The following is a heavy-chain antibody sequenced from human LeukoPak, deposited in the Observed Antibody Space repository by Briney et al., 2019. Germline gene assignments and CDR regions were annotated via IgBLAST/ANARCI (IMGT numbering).Heavy chain of an antibody. CDR1: GFTFSSYG. J-gene: IGHJ4*02. Sequence: SGGSLRLSCAASGFTFSSYGMHWVRQAPGKGLEWVAVISYDGSNKYYADSVKGRFTISRDNSKNTLYLQMNSLRAEDTAVYYCAKNDIGYYFHYGGQGTLVTVSS. CDR2: ISYDGSNK. D-gene: IGHD3-9*01. CDR3: AKNDIGYYFHY. V-gene: IGHV3-30*18.